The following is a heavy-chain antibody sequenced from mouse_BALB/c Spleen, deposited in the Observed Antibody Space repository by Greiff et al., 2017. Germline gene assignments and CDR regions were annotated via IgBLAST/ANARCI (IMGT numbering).Heavy chain of an antibody. Sequence: EVHLVESGGDLVKPGGSLTLSCAASGFTFSSYGMSWVRQTPDKRLEWVATISSGGSYTYYPDSVKGRFTISRDNAKNTLYLQMSSLKSEDTAMYYGARQGGYDYDGGFAYWGQGTLVTVSA. V-gene: IGHV5-6*01. CDR3: ARQGGYDYDGGFAY. J-gene: IGHJ3*01. CDR2: ISSGGSYT. D-gene: IGHD2-4*01. CDR1: GFTFSSYG.